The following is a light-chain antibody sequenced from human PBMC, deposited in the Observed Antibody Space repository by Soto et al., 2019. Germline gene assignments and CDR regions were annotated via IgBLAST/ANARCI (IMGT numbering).Light chain of an antibody. CDR1: QSISSY. Sequence: DSQMTQSPSSLSASVGDRVTITCRASQSISSYLNWYQQKPGKAPKLLIYAASSLQSGVPSRFSGSGSGTDFTLTISSLQPEDFATYYCQQSYSTLGFTFGPGTKVDIK. V-gene: IGKV1-39*01. CDR3: QQSYSTLGFT. CDR2: AAS. J-gene: IGKJ3*01.